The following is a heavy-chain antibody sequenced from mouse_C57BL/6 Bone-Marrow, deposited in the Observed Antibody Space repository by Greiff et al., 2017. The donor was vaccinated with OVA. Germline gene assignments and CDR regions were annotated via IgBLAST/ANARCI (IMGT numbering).Heavy chain of an antibody. CDR2: IWRGGST. CDR1: GFSFTSYG. CDR3: ARMATTVSYFDY. D-gene: IGHD1-1*01. J-gene: IGHJ2*01. Sequence: VHLVEPGPGLVQPSQCLSISCTVSGFSFTSYGVHWVRQSPGKGLEWLGVIWRGGSTDYNAAFISRLSISKDNSKSQVFFKMNSPQADDTAIYYSARMATTVSYFDYRGQGTTLTVSS. V-gene: IGHV2-2*01.